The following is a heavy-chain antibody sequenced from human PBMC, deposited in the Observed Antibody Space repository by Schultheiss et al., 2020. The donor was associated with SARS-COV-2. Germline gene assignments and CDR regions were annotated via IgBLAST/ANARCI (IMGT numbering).Heavy chain of an antibody. CDR1: GGSISSYY. D-gene: IGHD4-17*01. Sequence: SETLSLTCTVSGGSISSYYWSWIRQPPGKGLEWIGYIYYSGSTNYNPSLKSRVTISVDTSKNQFSLKLSSVTAADTALYYCARHGDYGDYVVAFDIWGQGTMVTVSS. V-gene: IGHV4-59*08. J-gene: IGHJ3*02. CDR3: ARHGDYGDYVVAFDI. CDR2: IYYSGST.